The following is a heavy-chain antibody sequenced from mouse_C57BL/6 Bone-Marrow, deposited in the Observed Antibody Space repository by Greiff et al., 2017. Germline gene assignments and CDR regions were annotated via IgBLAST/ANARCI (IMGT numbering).Heavy chain of an antibody. V-gene: IGHV5-6*02. J-gene: IGHJ3*01. CDR1: GFTFSSYG. Sequence: EVMLVESGGDLVKPGGSLKLSCAASGFTFSSYGMSWVRQTPDKRLEWVATISSGGSYTYYPDSVKGRFTISRDNAKNTLYLQMSSLKSEDTAMYYCARKDYYGSGAWFAYWGQGTLVTVSA. D-gene: IGHD1-1*01. CDR3: ARKDYYGSGAWFAY. CDR2: ISSGGSYT.